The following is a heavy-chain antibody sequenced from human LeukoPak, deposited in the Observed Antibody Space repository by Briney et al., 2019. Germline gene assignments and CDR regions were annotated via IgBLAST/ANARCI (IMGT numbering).Heavy chain of an antibody. J-gene: IGHJ4*02. D-gene: IGHD3-10*01. CDR1: GFTFSSYG. CDR2: ISGSGGST. CDR3: AKDFPFIYYGSSH. Sequence: PGGSLRLSCAASGFTFSSYGMSWVRQAPGKGLEWVSAISGSGGSTYYADSVRGRFTISRDNSKNTLYLQMNSLRAEDTAVYYCAKDFPFIYYGSSHWGQGTLVTVSS. V-gene: IGHV3-23*01.